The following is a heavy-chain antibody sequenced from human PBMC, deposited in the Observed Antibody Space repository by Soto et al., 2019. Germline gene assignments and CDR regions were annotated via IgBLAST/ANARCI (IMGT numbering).Heavy chain of an antibody. CDR2: INHSGST. CDR1: GGSFSGYY. D-gene: IGHD3-16*01. CDR3: ARGRGRWLSLNAFRI. J-gene: IGHJ3*02. V-gene: IGHV4-34*01. Sequence: KTWETLSLTCAVYGGSFSGYYWSWIRQPPGKGLEWIGEINHSGSTNYNPSLKSRVTISVDTSKNQFSLKLSSVTAADTAVYYCARGRGRWLSLNAFRIWRAVNMLPV.